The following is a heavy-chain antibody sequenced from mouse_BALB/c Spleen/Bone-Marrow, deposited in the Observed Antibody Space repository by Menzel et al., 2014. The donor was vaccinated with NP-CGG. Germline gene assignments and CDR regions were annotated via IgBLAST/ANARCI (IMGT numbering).Heavy chain of an antibody. Sequence: EVQGVESGPELVKPGASVKVSCKASGYAFTNYNMNWVKQSHGKSLEWIGYIDPYSGGTNYNQKFRGKATLTVDKSSSTAYMHLNSLTSEDSAVYYCSRGVLAYFDYWGQGTTLTVSS. D-gene: IGHD2-14*01. CDR3: SRGVLAYFDY. J-gene: IGHJ2*01. V-gene: IGHV1S135*01. CDR2: IDPYSGGT. CDR1: GYAFTNYN.